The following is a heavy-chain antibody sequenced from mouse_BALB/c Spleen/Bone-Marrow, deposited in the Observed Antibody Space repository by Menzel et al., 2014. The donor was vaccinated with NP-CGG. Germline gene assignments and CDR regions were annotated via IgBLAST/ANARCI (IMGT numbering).Heavy chain of an antibody. J-gene: IGHJ1*01. Sequence: VQLQQSGAELVKPGASVKLPCTASGFNIKDTYMHWVKQRPEQGLEWIGRIDPANGNTKYDPKFQGKATITADTSSNTASLQLSSLTSEDTAVYYCARAWRGRYFDVWGAGTTVTVSS. CDR1: GFNIKDTY. V-gene: IGHV14-3*02. CDR3: ARAWRGRYFDV. CDR2: IDPANGNT.